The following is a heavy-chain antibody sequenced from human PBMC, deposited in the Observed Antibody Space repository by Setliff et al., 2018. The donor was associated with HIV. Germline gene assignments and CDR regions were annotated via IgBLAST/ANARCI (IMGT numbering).Heavy chain of an antibody. V-gene: IGHV4-4*07. D-gene: IGHD5-12*01. Sequence: PSETLSLTCTVSGGSISSYYWSWIRQPAGKGLEWIGRVSSRGDTNYNPSLKSRVTISVDTSKNQFSLKLSSVTAADTAVYYCARMYSGYDWSPAGARTRYFDYWGQGTLVTAPQ. CDR2: VSSRGDT. CDR3: ARMYSGYDWSPAGARTRYFDY. J-gene: IGHJ4*02. CDR1: GGSISSYY.